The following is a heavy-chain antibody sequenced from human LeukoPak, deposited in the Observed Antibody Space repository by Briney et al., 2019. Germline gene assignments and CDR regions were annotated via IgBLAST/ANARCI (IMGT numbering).Heavy chain of an antibody. Sequence: SETLSLTCTVSGGSISSYYWSWIRQPPGKGLEWIGYIFHSGSTNYNPSLKSRVTISVDTSKNQFSLKLSSVTAADTAVYHCARGHSSSYYYYYYYMDVWGKGTTVTVSS. V-gene: IGHV4-59*12. J-gene: IGHJ6*03. D-gene: IGHD6-6*01. CDR3: ARGHSSSYYYYYYYMDV. CDR2: IFHSGST. CDR1: GGSISSYY.